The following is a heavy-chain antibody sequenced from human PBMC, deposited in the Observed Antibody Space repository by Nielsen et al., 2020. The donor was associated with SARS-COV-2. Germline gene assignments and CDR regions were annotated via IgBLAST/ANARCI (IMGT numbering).Heavy chain of an antibody. CDR3: ARDATDHDQFWFDP. CDR1: GGSISSGGYY. J-gene: IGHJ5*02. Sequence: SETLSLTCTVSGGSISSGGYYWSWIRQHPGKGLEWIGYIYYSGSTNYNPSLKSRVTISVDTSKNQFSLKLSSVTAADTAVYYCARDATDHDQFWFDPWGQGTLVTVSS. D-gene: IGHD2-15*01. V-gene: IGHV4-61*08. CDR2: IYYSGST.